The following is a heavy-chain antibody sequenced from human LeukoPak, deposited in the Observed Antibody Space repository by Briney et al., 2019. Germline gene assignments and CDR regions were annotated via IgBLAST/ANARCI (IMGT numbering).Heavy chain of an antibody. CDR1: GYSISSGYY. CDR3: ARQALDYYDSSGPNNWFDP. Sequence: PSETLSLTCAVSGYSISSGYYWGWIRQPPGKGLEWIGSIYHSGSTYYNPSLKSRVTISVDTSKNQFSLKLSSVTAADTAVYYCARQALDYYDSSGPNNWFDPWGQGTLVTISS. J-gene: IGHJ5*02. CDR2: IYHSGST. V-gene: IGHV4-38-2*01. D-gene: IGHD3-22*01.